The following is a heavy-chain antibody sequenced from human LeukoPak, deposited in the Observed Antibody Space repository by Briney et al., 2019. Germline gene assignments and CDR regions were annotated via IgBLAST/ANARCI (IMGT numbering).Heavy chain of an antibody. CDR1: GGSISSYY. CDR3: ARGGSGYDYFANRRAWFDP. V-gene: IGHV4-59*01. CDR2: IYYSGST. J-gene: IGHJ5*02. Sequence: SETLSLTCTVSGGSISSYYWSWIRQPPGKGLEWIGYIYYSGSTNYNPSLKSRVTISVDTSKNQFSLKLSSVTAEDTAVYYCARGGSGYDYFANRRAWFDPWGQGTLVTVSS. D-gene: IGHD5-12*01.